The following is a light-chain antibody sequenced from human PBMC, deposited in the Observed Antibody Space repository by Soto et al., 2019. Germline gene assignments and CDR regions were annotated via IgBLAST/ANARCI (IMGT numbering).Light chain of an antibody. CDR1: QSISTW. J-gene: IGKJ2*01. V-gene: IGKV1-5*01. CDR3: QQYDSYST. CDR2: DAS. Sequence: DIQMTQSPSTLSASVGDRVTITCRASQSISTWLAWYQQKPGQAPKLLIYDASRLQTGVPSRFGGSGSGTDFTLTISSLQPEDFATYYCQQYDSYSTFGQGTKLDIK.